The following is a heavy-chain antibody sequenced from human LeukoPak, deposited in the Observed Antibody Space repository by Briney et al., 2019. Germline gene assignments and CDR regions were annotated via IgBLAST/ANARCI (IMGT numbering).Heavy chain of an antibody. V-gene: IGHV3-21*01. CDR3: ARTHCSGGSCYAFDI. D-gene: IGHD2-15*01. J-gene: IGHJ3*02. CDR2: ISSSSSYI. CDR1: GFTFSSYS. Sequence: PGGSLRLSCAASGFTFSSYSMNWVRQAPGKGLEWVSSISSSSSYIYYADSVKGRFTISRDNAKNSLYLQMNSLRAEDTAVYYCARTHCSGGSCYAFDIWGQGTMVTVSS.